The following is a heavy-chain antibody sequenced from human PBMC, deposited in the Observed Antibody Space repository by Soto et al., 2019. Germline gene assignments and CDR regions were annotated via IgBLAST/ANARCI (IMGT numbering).Heavy chain of an antibody. CDR3: ARGIDYGDYVEAFDI. D-gene: IGHD4-17*01. V-gene: IGHV4-34*01. J-gene: IGHJ3*02. CDR1: GGSFSGYY. Sequence: QVQLQQWGAGLLEPSETLSLTCDVYGGSFSGYYWSWIRQPPGKGLEWIGEINHSGSTNYNPSLKSRVTISVDTSKNQFSLKLSSVTAADTAVYYCARGIDYGDYVEAFDICRQGTMVTVSS. CDR2: INHSGST.